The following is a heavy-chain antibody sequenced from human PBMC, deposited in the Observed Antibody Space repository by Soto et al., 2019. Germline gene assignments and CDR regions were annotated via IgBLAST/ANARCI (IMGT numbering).Heavy chain of an antibody. CDR2: INHYGST. CDR1: GGSFRSYY. J-gene: IGHJ5*02. Sequence: QVQLQQWGAGLLKPSETLSLTCAVYGGSFRSYYWSWIRQPPGKGLEWIGQINHYGSTDYNPSLKRRVTISVDTSKNHFSLRLSSVTAADTAMYYCATHCSSTSCYYTFDPWGQGTLVTVSS. V-gene: IGHV4-34*01. CDR3: ATHCSSTSCYYTFDP. D-gene: IGHD2-2*01.